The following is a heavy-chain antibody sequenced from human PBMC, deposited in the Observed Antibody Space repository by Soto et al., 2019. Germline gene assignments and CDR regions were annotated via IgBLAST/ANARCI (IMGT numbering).Heavy chain of an antibody. J-gene: IGHJ4*02. CDR1: GFTFSSYA. CDR3: ARDLNDYIGYYFDY. CDR2: ISYDGSNK. Sequence: GGSLRLSCAASGFTFSSYAMHWVRQAPGKGLEWVAVISYDGSNKYYADSVKGRFTISRDNSKNTLYLQMNSLRAEDTAVYCCARDLNDYIGYYFDYWGQGTLVTVSS. V-gene: IGHV3-30-3*01. D-gene: IGHD4-4*01.